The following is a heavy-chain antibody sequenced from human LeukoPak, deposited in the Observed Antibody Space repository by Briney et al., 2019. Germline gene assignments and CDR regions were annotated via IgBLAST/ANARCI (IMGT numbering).Heavy chain of an antibody. V-gene: IGHV4-34*01. CDR3: ARDDSNYVGGYYYYNMDV. J-gene: IGHJ6*03. Sequence: SETLSLTCAVYGASFNTYYWSWIRQPPGKGLEWIGEINRRGSTNYNPSLKSRVTISVDTSKNQFSLKLSSVTAADTAVYYCARDDSNYVGGYYYYNMDVWGKGTTVTVSS. CDR2: INRRGST. D-gene: IGHD4-11*01. CDR1: GASFNTYY.